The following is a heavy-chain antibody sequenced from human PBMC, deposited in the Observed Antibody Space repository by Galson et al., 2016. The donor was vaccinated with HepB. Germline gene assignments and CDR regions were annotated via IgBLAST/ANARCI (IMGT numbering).Heavy chain of an antibody. CDR2: IWYDGSYK. J-gene: IGHJ4*02. D-gene: IGHD6-13*01. CDR3: ARVEGLGSNWYRAPHFDS. Sequence: SLRLSCATSGFTFSRYTMHWVRRAPGKGLEWVSVIWYDGSYKHYGDSVKGRFTISRDNSKNTLFLQMNSLRIEDTAVYYCARVEGLGSNWYRAPHFDSWGQGTLVTVSS. CDR1: GFTFSRYT. V-gene: IGHV3-33*01.